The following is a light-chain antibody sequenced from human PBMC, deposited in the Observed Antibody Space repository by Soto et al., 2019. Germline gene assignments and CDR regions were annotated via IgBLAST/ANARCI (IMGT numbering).Light chain of an antibody. CDR3: QQRSDWPPTIT. V-gene: IGKV3-11*01. J-gene: IGKJ5*01. CDR2: DAS. CDR1: QSVRSS. Sequence: ESVLTQSPATLSLSPGQRAILSCRASQSVRSSLAWYQQKPGQAPRLLIYDASNRATGIPARFSGSGSGTDFTLTISSLEPEDFAVYYCQQRSDWPPTITFGQGTRLEIK.